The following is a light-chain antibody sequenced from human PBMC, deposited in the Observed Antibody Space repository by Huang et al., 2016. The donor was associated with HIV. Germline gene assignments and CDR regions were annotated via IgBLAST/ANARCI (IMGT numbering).Light chain of an antibody. V-gene: IGKV3-20*01. CDR2: RAS. Sequence: EILLTQSPDTLSLSPGERATLSCSASQSVNNNYLAWYQQKPGQAPRLLIYRASTRATVIPDRFSGSGSGTDFTLTISRLEPDDFAVYYCQQFGSSPPYSFGQGTKLEIK. CDR3: QQFGSSPPYS. J-gene: IGKJ2*03. CDR1: QSVNNNY.